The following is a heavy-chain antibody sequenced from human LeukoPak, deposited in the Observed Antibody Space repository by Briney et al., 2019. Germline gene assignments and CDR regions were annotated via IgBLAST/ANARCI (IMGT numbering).Heavy chain of an antibody. CDR1: GFTFNSNW. J-gene: IGHJ4*02. Sequence: GGSLRLSCAASGFTFNSNWMLWVRQAPGKGLVWVSRINSDASSTTYADSVKGRFTISRDNAKNTLYLQMNSLRAEDTAVYYCVVGSGGHYSWGQGTLVTVSS. CDR2: INSDASST. D-gene: IGHD2-15*01. CDR3: VVGSGGHYS. V-gene: IGHV3-74*03.